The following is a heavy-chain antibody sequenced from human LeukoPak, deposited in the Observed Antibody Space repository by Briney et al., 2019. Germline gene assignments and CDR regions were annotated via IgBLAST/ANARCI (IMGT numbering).Heavy chain of an antibody. Sequence: PGGSLRLSCAASGFTFSMHAMNWVRQAPGKGLEWVSSISSGSGTIFYKESVKGRFTISRDNVKNLLFLQMNSLRAGDTAVYYCARATTYYYGSSDYYHLFDLWGQGTLVTVSS. CDR3: ARATTYYYGSSDYYHLFDL. J-gene: IGHJ5*02. V-gene: IGHV3-48*01. D-gene: IGHD3-22*01. CDR1: GFTFSMHA. CDR2: ISSGSGTI.